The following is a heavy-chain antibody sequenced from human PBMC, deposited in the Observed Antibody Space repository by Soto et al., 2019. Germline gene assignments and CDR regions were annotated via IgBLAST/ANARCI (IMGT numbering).Heavy chain of an antibody. Sequence: QVQLVQSGAEVKKPGASVKVSCKASGYTFTGYYMHWVRQAPGQGLEWMGWINPNSGGTNYAQKFQGWVTMTRDTSISTAYMELSRLRSDDTAVYYCARDPQYSSGWSDAFDIWCQGTMDTVSS. CDR2: INPNSGGT. D-gene: IGHD6-19*01. J-gene: IGHJ3*02. CDR1: GYTFTGYY. V-gene: IGHV1-2*04. CDR3: ARDPQYSSGWSDAFDI.